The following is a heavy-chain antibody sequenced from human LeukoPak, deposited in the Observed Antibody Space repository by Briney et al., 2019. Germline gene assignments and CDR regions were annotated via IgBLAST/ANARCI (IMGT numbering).Heavy chain of an antibody. D-gene: IGHD5-18*01. CDR2: IWYDGSNK. J-gene: IGHJ4*02. Sequence: PGGSLRLSCAASGFTFSSYGMHWVRQAPGKGLEWEAVIWYDGSNKYYADSVKGRFTISRDNSKNTLYLQMNSLRAEDTAVYYCARDGGYSYGTGGTFDYWGQGTLVTVSS. CDR1: GFTFSSYG. V-gene: IGHV3-33*01. CDR3: ARDGGYSYGTGGTFDY.